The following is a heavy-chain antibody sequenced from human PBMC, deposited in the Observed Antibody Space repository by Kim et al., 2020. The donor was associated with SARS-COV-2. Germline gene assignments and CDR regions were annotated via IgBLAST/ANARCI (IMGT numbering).Heavy chain of an antibody. Sequence: GGSLRLSCAASGFTFSSYSMNWVRQAPGKGLEWVSYISSSSSTIYYADSVKGRFTISRDNAKNSLYLQMNSLRDEDTAVYYCARDFRSFLDYYGMDVWGQGTTVTVSS. CDR3: ARDFRSFLDYYGMDV. V-gene: IGHV3-48*02. D-gene: IGHD1-26*01. CDR2: ISSSSSTI. J-gene: IGHJ6*02. CDR1: GFTFSSYS.